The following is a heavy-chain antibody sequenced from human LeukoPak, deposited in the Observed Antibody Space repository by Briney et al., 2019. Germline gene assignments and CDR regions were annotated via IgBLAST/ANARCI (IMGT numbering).Heavy chain of an antibody. CDR1: GGSFSGYY. J-gene: IGHJ5*02. CDR2: INHSGST. V-gene: IGHV4-34*01. CDR3: AEDYYDSSGYFNWFDP. Sequence: SETLSLTCAVYGGSFSGYYWSWIRQPPGKGLEWIGEINHSGSTNYNPSLKSRVTISVDTSKNQFSLKLSSVTAADTAVYYCAEDYYDSSGYFNWFDPWGQGTLVTVSS. D-gene: IGHD3-22*01.